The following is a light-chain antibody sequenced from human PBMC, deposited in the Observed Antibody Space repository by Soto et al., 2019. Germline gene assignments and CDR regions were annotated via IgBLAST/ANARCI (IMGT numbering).Light chain of an antibody. V-gene: IGKV3-15*01. CDR2: GAS. J-gene: IGKJ4*01. CDR1: QSVSSN. CDR3: QQYNNWPPLT. Sequence: EVVMTQSPATLSVSPGERATLSCRASQSVSSNLAWYQHKPGQAPRLLIYGASSRATGIPARLSGSGSGTEFTLTISSLQSEDFAVYYCQQYNNWPPLTFGGGTKVEIK.